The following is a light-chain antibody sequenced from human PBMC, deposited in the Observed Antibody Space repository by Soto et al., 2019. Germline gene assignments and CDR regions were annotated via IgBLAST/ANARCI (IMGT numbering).Light chain of an antibody. Sequence: EIVLTQSPGTLSLSPGERATLSCRASQSVSSSYLAWYQQKPGQAPRLLIHGASTRATGFPARFSGSASGTEFTLTISSLQSEDFAIYYCQQYNNWPLTFGGGTKVDIK. CDR1: QSVSSSY. CDR3: QQYNNWPLT. J-gene: IGKJ4*01. CDR2: GAS. V-gene: IGKV3-15*01.